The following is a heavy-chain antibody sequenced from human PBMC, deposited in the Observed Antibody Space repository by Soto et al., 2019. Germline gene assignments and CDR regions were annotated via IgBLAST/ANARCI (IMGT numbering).Heavy chain of an antibody. CDR2: IIPMFGTA. Sequence: ASVKVSCKASGGTFSSYAMNWVRQAPGQGLEWMGGIIPMFGTADYAQKFQGRVTITADESTSTAYMELSSLRSEDTAFYYCARPVLMDTGMRYYYGMDVWGQGTTVTVS. V-gene: IGHV1-69*13. J-gene: IGHJ6*02. CDR1: GGTFSSYA. D-gene: IGHD5-18*01. CDR3: ARPVLMDTGMRYYYGMDV.